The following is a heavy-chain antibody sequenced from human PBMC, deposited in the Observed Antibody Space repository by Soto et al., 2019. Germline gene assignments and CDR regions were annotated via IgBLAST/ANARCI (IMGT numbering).Heavy chain of an antibody. CDR1: GGTFSSYA. V-gene: IGHV1-69*01. CDR2: IIPIFGTA. Sequence: QVQLVQSGAEVKKPGSSVKVSCKASGGTFSSYAISWVRQAPGQGLELMGGIIPIFGTANYAQKFQGRVTITADESTSTAYMELSRLRSEDTAVYCCAVGEGEMATMGYYYYGMDVWGQGTTVTVSS. CDR3: AVGEGEMATMGYYYYGMDV. D-gene: IGHD3-16*01. J-gene: IGHJ6*02.